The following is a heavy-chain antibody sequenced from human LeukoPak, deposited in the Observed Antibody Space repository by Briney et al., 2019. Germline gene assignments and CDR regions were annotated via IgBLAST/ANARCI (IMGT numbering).Heavy chain of an antibody. D-gene: IGHD5-12*01. CDR3: ASHGSSGHDPLT. CDR2: IYYTGST. J-gene: IGHJ4*01. CDR1: GDSIRSYY. Sequence: SETLSLTCTVSGDSIRSYYWNWIRRPPGKGLEWIGYIYYTGSTSYNPSLKSRVTISLDTSKSQFSLRLTSVTAADTAVYYCASHGSSGHDPLTWGQGTLVTVPS. V-gene: IGHV4-59*08.